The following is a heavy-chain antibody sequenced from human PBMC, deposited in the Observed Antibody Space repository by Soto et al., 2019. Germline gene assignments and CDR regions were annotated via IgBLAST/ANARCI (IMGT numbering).Heavy chain of an antibody. Sequence: PSETLSLTCTVSGGSISSGGYYWSWIRQHPGKGLEWIGYIYYSGSTYYNPSLKSRVTISVDTSKNQFSLKLSSVTAADTAVYYCARRVTQLMPYFDYWGQGTRVTVSS. CDR3: ARRVTQLMPYFDY. V-gene: IGHV4-31*03. J-gene: IGHJ4*02. CDR1: GGSISSGGYY. D-gene: IGHD2-2*01. CDR2: IYYSGST.